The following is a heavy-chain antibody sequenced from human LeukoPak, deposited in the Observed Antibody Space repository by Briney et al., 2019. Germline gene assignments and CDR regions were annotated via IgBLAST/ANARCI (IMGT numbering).Heavy chain of an antibody. V-gene: IGHV3-7*01. CDR2: INPDGTEK. CDR3: VRDQGGAVSY. D-gene: IGHD3-16*01. J-gene: IGHJ4*02. CDR1: GFTFRSFW. Sequence: GSLRLSCLASGFTFRSFWMNWVRQAPGKGLEWVANINPDGTEKYYVDSVKGRFTISRDNAKNSMFLQMNSLRAEDTAVYYCVRDQGGAVSYWGQGTLVTVSS.